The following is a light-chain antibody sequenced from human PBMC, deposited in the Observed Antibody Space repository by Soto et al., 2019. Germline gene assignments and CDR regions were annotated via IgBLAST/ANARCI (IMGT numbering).Light chain of an antibody. V-gene: IGKV1-33*01. Sequence: DIQMTQSPSSLSASVGDRVTITCQASQDITKSLNWFQQKPGKAPALLIYDASNLETGVPSNFSGSGSGTDFTFTISSLQPEHIATDYWQQFHDLPFTFGPGTKVELK. CDR3: QQFHDLPFT. CDR1: QDITKS. J-gene: IGKJ3*01. CDR2: DAS.